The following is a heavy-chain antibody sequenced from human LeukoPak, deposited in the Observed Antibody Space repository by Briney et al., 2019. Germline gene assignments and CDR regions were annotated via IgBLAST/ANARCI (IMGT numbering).Heavy chain of an antibody. CDR3: ARGDYVRIASGTDFDY. CDR2: ISGSGGST. D-gene: IGHD4-17*01. V-gene: IGHV3-23*01. Sequence: GGSLRRSCAGSGFTFSSYAMRWVRQAPGKGLEGVSDISGSGGSTYYADSVKGRFTISRDNAKNSLYLQMNSLRDEDTAVYYCARGDYVRIASGTDFDYWGQGTLVTVSS. J-gene: IGHJ4*02. CDR1: GFTFSSYA.